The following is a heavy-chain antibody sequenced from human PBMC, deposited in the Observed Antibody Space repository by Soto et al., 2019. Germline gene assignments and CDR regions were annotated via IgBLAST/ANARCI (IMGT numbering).Heavy chain of an antibody. V-gene: IGHV6-1*01. CDR2: TYYRSKWYN. CDR1: GDSVSSNSAA. J-gene: IGHJ4*02. CDR3: QGGDF. Sequence: SQTLSLTCVLSGDSVSSNSAAWSWIRQSPSRGLEWLGRTYYRSKWYNDYAVSVKSRLTISVDTSKSQISLRLTSVTAADSAVYYCQGGDFWGQGTRVTVSS. D-gene: IGHD3-16*01.